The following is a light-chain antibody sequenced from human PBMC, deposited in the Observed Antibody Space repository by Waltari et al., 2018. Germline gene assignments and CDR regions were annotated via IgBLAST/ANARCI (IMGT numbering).Light chain of an antibody. Sequence: QSALTQPPSASGSPGQSVTISCTGTNSDIGAYNYVSWYQQYPGKAPRVVIYEVSQRPPGVPGRFSGSKSGNTVSLTVSGLQAEDEAEYHCSSYAGSNGMVFGGGTKVTVL. J-gene: IGLJ3*02. V-gene: IGLV2-8*01. CDR2: EVS. CDR1: NSDIGAYNY. CDR3: SSYAGSNGMV.